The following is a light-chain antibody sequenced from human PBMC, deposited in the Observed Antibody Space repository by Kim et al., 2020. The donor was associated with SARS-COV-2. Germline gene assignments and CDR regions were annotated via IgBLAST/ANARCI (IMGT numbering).Light chain of an antibody. Sequence: EIVLTQSPGTLSLSPGERATLSCRTSQSVSSTYLAWYQQKPGQAPRLLIYGASSRATGIPERFSGSGSGTDFTLTISRLEPEDFVVYYCQQYTSSPYTFGQGTKLEI. CDR1: QSVSSTY. CDR3: QQYTSSPYT. V-gene: IGKV3-20*01. J-gene: IGKJ2*01. CDR2: GAS.